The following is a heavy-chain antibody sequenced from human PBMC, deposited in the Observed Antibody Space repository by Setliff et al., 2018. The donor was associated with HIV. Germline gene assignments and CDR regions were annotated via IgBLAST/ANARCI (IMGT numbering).Heavy chain of an antibody. J-gene: IGHJ6*03. CDR3: ARGPRYGSGNYYYYSTTWTS. V-gene: IGHV4-34*01. D-gene: IGHD3-10*01. Sequence: SETLSLTCAVYGGSFSGYYWFWIRQPPGKGLEWIGEINHSGSTNYNPSLKSRVTISVDTSKNQFSLKLSSVTAADTAVYYCARGPRYGSGNYYYYSTTWTSGAKGPRSPSP. CDR2: INHSGST. CDR1: GGSFSGYY.